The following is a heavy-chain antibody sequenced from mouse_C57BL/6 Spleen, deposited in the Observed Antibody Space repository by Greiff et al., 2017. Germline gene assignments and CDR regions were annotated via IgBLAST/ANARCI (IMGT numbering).Heavy chain of an antibody. D-gene: IGHD3-2*02. CDR3: ARGEGTAQAFCAY. J-gene: IGHJ3*01. CDR2: INPSTGGT. V-gene: IGHV1-42*01. Sequence: VHVKQSGPELVKPGASVKISCKASGYSFTGYYMNWVKQSPEKSLEWIGEINPSTGGTTYNQKFKAKATLTVDKSSGTAYMQLKSLTSEDSAVDYCARGEGTAQAFCAYWGQGTLVTVSA. CDR1: GYSFTGYY.